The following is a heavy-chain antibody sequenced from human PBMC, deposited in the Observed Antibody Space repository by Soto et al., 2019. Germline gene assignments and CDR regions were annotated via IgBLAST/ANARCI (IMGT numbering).Heavy chain of an antibody. Sequence: EGWLRLSCTACGITFSNAWMTWVRQAPGKGREWVGRIKSKTDDGTTDYAAPVKGRFTISRDDSRNTLYLQMNSLKAEDTAVYYCTTDSSGCPYYYYYGMDVWCQETTVTVSS. J-gene: IGHJ6*02. D-gene: IGHD5-12*01. V-gene: IGHV3-15*01. CDR3: TTDSSGCPYYYYYGMDV. CDR1: GITFSNAW. CDR2: IKSKTDDGTT.